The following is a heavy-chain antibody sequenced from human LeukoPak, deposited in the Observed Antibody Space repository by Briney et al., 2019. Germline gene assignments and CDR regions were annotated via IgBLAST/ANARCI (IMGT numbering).Heavy chain of an antibody. V-gene: IGHV4-59*01. CDR2: IYYSGST. CDR3: ARAPATILYGDYVFDY. CDR1: GGSISSYY. Sequence: SETLSLTCTVSGGSISSYYWSWIRQPPGKGLEWIGYIYYSGSTNYNPSLKSRVTISVDTSKKQFSLKLSSVTAADTAVYYCARAPATILYGDYVFDYWGRGTLVTVSS. D-gene: IGHD4-17*01. J-gene: IGHJ4*02.